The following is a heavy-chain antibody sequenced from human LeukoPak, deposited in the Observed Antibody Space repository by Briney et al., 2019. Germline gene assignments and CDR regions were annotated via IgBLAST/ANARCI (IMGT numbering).Heavy chain of an antibody. CDR2: VGTAGDT. CDR1: GFTFSSYN. CDR3: ARRGDSRGYYDAFDI. V-gene: IGHV3-13*01. D-gene: IGHD3-22*01. Sequence: GGSPRLSCTASGFTFSSYNMHWVRQPTGKGLEWVSAVGTAGDTYYPGSVKGRFTISRENAKNSSYLQMNSLRAGDTAVYYCARRGDSRGYYDAFDIWGQGTMVTVSS. J-gene: IGHJ3*02.